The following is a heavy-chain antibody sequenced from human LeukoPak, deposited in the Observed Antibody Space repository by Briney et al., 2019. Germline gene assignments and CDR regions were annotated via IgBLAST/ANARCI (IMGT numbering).Heavy chain of an antibody. CDR2: IYSSGST. V-gene: IGHV4-4*07. CDR1: GGSMSSYY. J-gene: IGHJ5*02. CDR3: ARGTYYYDNSGSNWFDP. D-gene: IGHD3-22*01. Sequence: SETLSLTCTVSGGSMSSYYWSWIRQPAGKGLEWIGRIYSSGSTNYNPSLESRVTMSVDTSKNQFSLKLSSVTAADTAVYYCARGTYYYDNSGSNWFDPWGQGTLVTVSS.